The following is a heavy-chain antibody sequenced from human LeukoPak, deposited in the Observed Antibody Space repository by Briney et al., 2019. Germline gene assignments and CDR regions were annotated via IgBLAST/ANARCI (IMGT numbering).Heavy chain of an antibody. CDR3: ARDEYYYGSNKDY. Sequence: ASVKVSCKASGYSFTAYYMHWVRQAPGQGLEWMGWFNPKSGDANYAQRFQGRVTMTRDTSISTAYMELSRLRSDDTAVYYCARDEYYYGSNKDYWGQGTLVTVSS. V-gene: IGHV1-2*02. J-gene: IGHJ4*02. D-gene: IGHD3-10*01. CDR2: FNPKSGDA. CDR1: GYSFTAYY.